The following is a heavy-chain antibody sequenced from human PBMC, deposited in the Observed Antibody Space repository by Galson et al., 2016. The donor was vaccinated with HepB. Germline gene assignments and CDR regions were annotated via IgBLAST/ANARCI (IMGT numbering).Heavy chain of an antibody. CDR2: ISGNGVTT. V-gene: IGHV3-23*01. Sequence: SLRLSCAASGFSFSSFAMSWVRQAPGQGLEWVSAISGNGVTTYYADSVRGRFTISRDNSRDTVYLQMNVLSAGDTAVYYCGKSFFSGGSIVRFSDYWGQGARVTVPP. D-gene: IGHD3-16*02. CDR3: GKSFFSGGSIVRFSDY. CDR1: GFSFSSFA. J-gene: IGHJ4*02.